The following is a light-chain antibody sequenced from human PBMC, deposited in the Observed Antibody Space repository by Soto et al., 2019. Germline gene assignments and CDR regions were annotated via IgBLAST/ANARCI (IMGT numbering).Light chain of an antibody. CDR1: SSDVGAYNF. V-gene: IGLV2-14*01. Sequence: QSALTQPASVSGSPGQSITISCTGTSSDVGAYNFVSWYQQHPGKAPKLMIYEVSSRPSGVSNRFSGSKSDNTASLTISGLQHEDEADYYCSSFTISSLYVFGTGTKVTVL. CDR3: SSFTISSLYV. CDR2: EVS. J-gene: IGLJ1*01.